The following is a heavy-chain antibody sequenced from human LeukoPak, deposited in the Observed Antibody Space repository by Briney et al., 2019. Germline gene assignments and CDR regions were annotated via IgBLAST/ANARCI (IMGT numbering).Heavy chain of an antibody. J-gene: IGHJ3*02. CDR2: ISSSSSYI. D-gene: IGHD3-16*01. CDR1: GFTFSSYS. V-gene: IGHV3-21*01. CDR3: GREVPHYDYGDI. Sequence: GGSLRLSCAASGFTFSSYSMNWVRQAPGKGLEWVSSISSSSSYIYYADSVKGRFTISRDNSKNSLYLQMNSLRAEDTAVYYCGREVPHYDYGDIWGKGTMVTVSS.